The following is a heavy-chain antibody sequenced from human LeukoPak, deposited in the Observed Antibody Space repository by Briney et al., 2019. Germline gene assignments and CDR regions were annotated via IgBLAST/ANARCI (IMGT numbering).Heavy chain of an antibody. CDR2: ISGSGGNT. V-gene: IGHV3-23*01. CDR3: AKRSSGYSGPDI. CDR1: GFTFTSYA. D-gene: IGHD5-12*01. J-gene: IGHJ3*02. Sequence: GGSLRLSCAASGFTFTSYAMSWVRQAPGKGLEWVSGISGSGGNTYYADSVKGRFTISRDNSKNTLYLQMNSLRAEDTAVYYCAKRSSGYSGPDIWGQGTMVTVSS.